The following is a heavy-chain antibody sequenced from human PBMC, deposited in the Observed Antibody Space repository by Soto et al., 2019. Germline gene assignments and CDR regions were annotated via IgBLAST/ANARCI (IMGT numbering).Heavy chain of an antibody. D-gene: IGHD3-16*01. J-gene: IGHJ3*02. CDR1: GFAVNTTGVV. CDR3: EHREGDDYAWGSYKDAFDS. V-gene: IGHV2-5*02. Sequence: SGPTLVKPPQTLTLTCTFSGFAVNTTGVVVGCIRQPPGKALEWLEIIHWDNDKRYNQSLKTRLNITKDTSKTKVVLKMTNMDPGDTATYLCEHREGDDYAWGSYKDAFDSWGQGTMGNVS. CDR2: IHWDNDK.